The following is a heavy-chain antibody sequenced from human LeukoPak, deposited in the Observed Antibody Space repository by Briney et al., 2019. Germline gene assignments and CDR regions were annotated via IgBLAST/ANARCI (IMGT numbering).Heavy chain of an antibody. J-gene: IGHJ5*02. CDR2: IYYSGST. CDR1: GGSISSGGSY. V-gene: IGHV4-31*03. D-gene: IGHD3-10*01. Sequence: SETLSLTCTVSGGSISSGGSYWGWFRQPPGKGLEWIGTIYYSGSTYYNPSLKSRVTISVDTSKNQFSLKLSSVTAADTAVYYCAREKSYYYGSGSPNWFDPWGQGTLVTVSS. CDR3: AREKSYYYGSGSPNWFDP.